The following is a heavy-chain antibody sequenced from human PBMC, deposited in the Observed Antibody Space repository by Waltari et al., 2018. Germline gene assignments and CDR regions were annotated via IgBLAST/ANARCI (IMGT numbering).Heavy chain of an antibody. CDR1: GYSFTSYL. V-gene: IGHV5-51*01. CDR3: ARLIGGYSYGQIPGRYFDL. CDR2: IFPGDSDT. Sequence: EVQLVQSGAEVKKPGASLKISCKGSGYSFTSYLIGRVRQMPGKGTEWMGIIFPGDSDTRYSPSFQSQVTISADKSISTAYLQWSSLKASDTAMYYCARLIGGYSYGQIPGRYFDLWGRGTLVTVSS. D-gene: IGHD5-18*01. J-gene: IGHJ2*01.